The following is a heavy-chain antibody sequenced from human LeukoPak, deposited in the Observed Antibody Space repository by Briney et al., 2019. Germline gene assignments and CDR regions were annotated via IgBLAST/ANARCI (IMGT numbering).Heavy chain of an antibody. CDR3: ARGTRGYSYGDYFHYMDV. CDR1: GYTFNGYG. Sequence: GASVKVSCKASGYTFNGYGLTWVRQAPGQGLEWMGWISAYNGYTKYAQKVKGRVTMTTDTSTSTAYVELRSLRSDDTAVYYCARGTRGYSYGDYFHYMDVWGKGTTVTVSS. J-gene: IGHJ6*03. CDR2: ISAYNGYT. V-gene: IGHV1-18*01. D-gene: IGHD5-18*01.